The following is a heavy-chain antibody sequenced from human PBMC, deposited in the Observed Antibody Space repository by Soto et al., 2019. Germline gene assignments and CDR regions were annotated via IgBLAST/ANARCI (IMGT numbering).Heavy chain of an antibody. CDR3: AKGGRQWLVTSDFNY. D-gene: IGHD6-19*01. CDR2: VSRDGRNT. V-gene: IGHV3-30*18. J-gene: IGHJ4*02. CDR1: GFTFSDYA. Sequence: VQLVESGGGVVQPGRSLRLSCAASGFTFSDYAMHWVRRAPGKGLEWVAVVSRDGRNTHYADSVKGRFTISRDSSKNTVSLEMTSLRAEDTAVYYCAKGGRQWLVTSDFNYWGQGALVTVSS.